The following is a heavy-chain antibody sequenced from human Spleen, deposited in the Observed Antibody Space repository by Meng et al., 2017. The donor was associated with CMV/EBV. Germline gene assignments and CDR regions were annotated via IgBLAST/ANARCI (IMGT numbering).Heavy chain of an antibody. J-gene: IGHJ6*02. Sequence: ASVKVSCKASGYTLTELSMHWVRQSPGKGLEWMGGFDPEDGETIYAQQFQGRVTMTEDTSTDTAYMELSSLRSEDTGVYYCARYCSSTSCYDGYYYYGMDVWGQGTTVTVSS. D-gene: IGHD2-2*01. CDR3: ARYCSSTSCYDGYYYYGMDV. CDR1: GYTLTELS. CDR2: FDPEDGET. V-gene: IGHV1-24*01.